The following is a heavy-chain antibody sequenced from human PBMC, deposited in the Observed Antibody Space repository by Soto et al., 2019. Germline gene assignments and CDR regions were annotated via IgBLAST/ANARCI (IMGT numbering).Heavy chain of an antibody. V-gene: IGHV3-30*18. CDR3: ANSIINFWSGYFSNYRGMDV. CDR2: ISYDGSNK. Sequence: GGSLRLSCAASGFTFSSYGMHWVRQAPGKGLEWVAVISYDGSNKYYADSVKGRFTISRDNSKNTLYLQMNSLRAEDTAVYYCANSIINFWSGYFSNYRGMDVWGQGTTVTVSS. D-gene: IGHD3-3*01. CDR1: GFTFSSYG. J-gene: IGHJ6*02.